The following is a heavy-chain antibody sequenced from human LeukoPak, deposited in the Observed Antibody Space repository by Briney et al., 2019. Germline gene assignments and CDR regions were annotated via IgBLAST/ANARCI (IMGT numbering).Heavy chain of an antibody. CDR1: GFTFGSYS. CDR3: ARVNPSLYYYYGMDV. Sequence: PGGSLRLSCAASGFTFGSYSMNWVRQAPGKGLEWVATISISGTYIYYADSVKGRFTISRDNANNSLFLDMNSLRADDTVMYYCARVNPSLYYYYGMDVWGQGTTVTVSS. CDR2: ISISGTYI. D-gene: IGHD1-14*01. V-gene: IGHV3-21*01. J-gene: IGHJ6*02.